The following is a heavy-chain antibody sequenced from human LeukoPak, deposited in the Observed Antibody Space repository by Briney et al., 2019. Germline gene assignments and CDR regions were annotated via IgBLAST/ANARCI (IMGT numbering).Heavy chain of an antibody. V-gene: IGHV4-30-2*01. Sequence: SETLSLTCAVSGGSISSGGYSWSWIRQLPGKGLEWIGYIYHSGSTYYNPSLKSRVTISVDRSKNQFSLKLSSVTAADTAVYYCARGAMARRGGWFDPWGQGTLVTVSS. J-gene: IGHJ5*02. CDR1: GGSISSGGYS. D-gene: IGHD2-2*01. CDR3: ARGAMARRGGWFDP. CDR2: IYHSGST.